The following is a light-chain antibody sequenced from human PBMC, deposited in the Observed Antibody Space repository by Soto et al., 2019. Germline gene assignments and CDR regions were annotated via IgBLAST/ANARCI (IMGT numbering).Light chain of an antibody. CDR3: QQRKTSRALT. CDR2: DAS. J-gene: IGKJ4*01. V-gene: IGKV3-11*01. CDR1: ESVKTF. Sequence: EIVLTQSPATLSLSPGERVTLSCRASESVKTFLAWYQQKPGQAPRLLIYDASNRATGIPARFSGGGSGTDFTLTISSLEPDDSAVYYCQQRKTSRALTFGGGTKVEIK.